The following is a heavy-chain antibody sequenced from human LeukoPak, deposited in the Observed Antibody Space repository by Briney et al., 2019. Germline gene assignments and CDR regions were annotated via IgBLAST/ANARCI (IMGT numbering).Heavy chain of an antibody. CDR3: ARREGSGNWFDP. V-gene: IGHV4-39*07. CDR2: IYYSGST. CDR1: GGSISSSSYY. Sequence: SETLSLTCTVSGGSISSSSYYWGWIRQPPGKGLEWIGSIYYSGSTYYNPSLKSRVTISVDTSKNQFSLKLSSVTAADTAVYYCARREGSGNWFDPWSQGTLVTVSS. J-gene: IGHJ5*02. D-gene: IGHD3-10*01.